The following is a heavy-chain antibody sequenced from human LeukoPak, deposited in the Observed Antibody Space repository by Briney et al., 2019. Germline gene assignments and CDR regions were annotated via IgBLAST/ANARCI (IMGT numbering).Heavy chain of an antibody. J-gene: IGHJ6*03. V-gene: IGHV4-59*01. CDR2: IYYSGST. D-gene: IGHD6-19*01. CDR3: ARELISAPYYYYMDV. CDR1: GGSISSYY. Sequence: ASETLSLTCTVSGGSISSYYWSWIRQPPGKGLEWIGYIYYSGSTNYNPSLKSRVTISVDTSKNQFSLKLSSVTAADTAVYYCARELISAPYYYYMDVWGKGTTVTVSS.